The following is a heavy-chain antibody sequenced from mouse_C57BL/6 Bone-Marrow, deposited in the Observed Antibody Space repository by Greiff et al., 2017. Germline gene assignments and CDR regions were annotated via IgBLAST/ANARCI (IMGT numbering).Heavy chain of an antibody. CDR1: GYSFTGYY. CDR2: INPSTGGT. V-gene: IGHV1-42*01. CDR3: ARRSDGYYVAY. Sequence: VQLKESGPELVKPGASVKISCKASGYSFTGYYMNWVKQSPEKSLEWIGEINPSTGGTTYNQKFKAKATLTVDKSSSTAYMQLKSLTSEDSAVYYCARRSDGYYVAYWGQGTLVTVSA. J-gene: IGHJ3*01. D-gene: IGHD2-3*01.